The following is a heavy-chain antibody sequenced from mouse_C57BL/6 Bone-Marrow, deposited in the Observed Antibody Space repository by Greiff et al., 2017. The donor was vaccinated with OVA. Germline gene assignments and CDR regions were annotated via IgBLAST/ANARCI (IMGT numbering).Heavy chain of an antibody. Sequence: VQLQQPGAELVKPGASVKLSCKASGYTFTSYWMQWVKQRPGQGLEWIGEIDPSDSYTNYNQKFKGKATLTVDTSSSTAYMQLSSLTSEDSAVYYCARERSSHYAMDYWGQGTSVIVSS. CDR1: GYTFTSYW. CDR2: IDPSDSYT. D-gene: IGHD1-1*01. V-gene: IGHV1-50*01. J-gene: IGHJ4*01. CDR3: ARERSSHYAMDY.